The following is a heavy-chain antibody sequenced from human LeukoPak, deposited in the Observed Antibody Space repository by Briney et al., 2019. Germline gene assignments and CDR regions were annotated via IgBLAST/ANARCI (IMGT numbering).Heavy chain of an antibody. D-gene: IGHD3-22*01. Sequence: PSETLSLTCNVSSGSINSYYWGWIRQPPGKRLELIGYIYYSGRTNYNPSLKSRVTISVDTSTNQISLKLTSVTAADTAVYFCARGTTKGYYYDTSGYYTKWGQGTLVTVSS. V-gene: IGHV4-59*12. CDR1: SGSINSYY. CDR2: IYYSGRT. CDR3: ARGTTKGYYYDTSGYYTK. J-gene: IGHJ4*02.